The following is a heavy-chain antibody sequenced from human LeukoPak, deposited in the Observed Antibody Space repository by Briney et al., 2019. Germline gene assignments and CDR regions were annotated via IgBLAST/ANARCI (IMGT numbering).Heavy chain of an antibody. V-gene: IGHV3-48*01. J-gene: IGHJ4*02. D-gene: IGHD3-22*01. CDR2: ISSSSSTI. CDR3: AKVWDSSGEAALHY. Sequence: PGGSLRLSCAASGFTFSSYSMNWVRQAPGKGLEWVSYISSSSSTIYYADSVKGRFTISRDNSKNTLYLQMITLRVEDTAVYYCAKVWDSSGEAALHYWGQGTLVTVSS. CDR1: GFTFSSYS.